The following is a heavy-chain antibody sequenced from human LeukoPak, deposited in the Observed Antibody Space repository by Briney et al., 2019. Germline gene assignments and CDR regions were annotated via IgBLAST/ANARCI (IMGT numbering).Heavy chain of an antibody. J-gene: IGHJ3*02. V-gene: IGHV4-31*03. D-gene: IGHD5-18*01. CDR3: ARPQVIRGYSYGHGAFDI. CDR2: IYYSGST. CDR1: GGSISSGGYY. Sequence: SETLSLTCTVSGGSISSGGYYWSWIRQHPGKGLEWIGYIYYSGSTYYNPSPKSRVTISVDTPKNQFSLKLSSVTAADTAVYYCARPQVIRGYSYGHGAFDIWGQGTMVTVSS.